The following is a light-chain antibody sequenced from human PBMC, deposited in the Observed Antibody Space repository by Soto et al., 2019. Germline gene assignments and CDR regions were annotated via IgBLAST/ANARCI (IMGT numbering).Light chain of an antibody. Sequence: DIELSQSPSSLSASVEDGLIITCRASQSISNHLNWYQQKPGKAPKLLIFAASSLQSGVPSRFSGSRSGPDFTLTISSLQPEDFATYYCQKSYSSPPTFGQGTKVDIK. CDR1: QSISNH. J-gene: IGKJ1*01. CDR2: AAS. CDR3: QKSYSSPPT. V-gene: IGKV1-39*01.